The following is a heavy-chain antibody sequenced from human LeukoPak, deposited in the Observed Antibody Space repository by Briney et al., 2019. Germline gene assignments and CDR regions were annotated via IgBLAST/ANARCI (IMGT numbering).Heavy chain of an antibody. D-gene: IGHD3-3*01. J-gene: IGHJ5*02. CDR3: AREEASYYEIWSVHQGRVKARWLDP. Sequence: GSSVKVSCKASGGTFSSYAISWVRQARGQGLEWMGRIIPILGIANYAQKFQGRVTITADKSTSTAYMELSSLRSEDTAVYYCAREEASYYEIWSVHQGRVKARWLDPWGQGTLVTVSS. V-gene: IGHV1-69*04. CDR2: IIPILGIA. CDR1: GGTFSSYA.